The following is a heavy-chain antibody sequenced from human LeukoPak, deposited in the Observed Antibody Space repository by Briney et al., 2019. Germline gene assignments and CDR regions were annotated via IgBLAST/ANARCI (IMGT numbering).Heavy chain of an antibody. CDR1: GGSVSSGSYY. V-gene: IGHV4-61*01. Sequence: SETLSLTCTVSGGSVSSGSYYWSWIRQPPGKGLEWIGYIYYSGSTNYNPSLKSRVTISGDTSKNQFFLKLSSVTAADTAVYYCARVGWYGGLTEFDYWGQGTLVTVSS. J-gene: IGHJ4*02. CDR2: IYYSGST. D-gene: IGHD3-10*01. CDR3: ARVGWYGGLTEFDY.